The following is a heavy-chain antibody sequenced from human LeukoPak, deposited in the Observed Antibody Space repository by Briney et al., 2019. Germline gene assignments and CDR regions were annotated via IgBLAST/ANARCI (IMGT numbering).Heavy chain of an antibody. Sequence: GGSLRLSCAASGFTFSDYYMSWIRQAPGKGLEWVSYISSSGSTIYYADSVKGRFTISRDNAKNSLYLQMNSLRAEDTAVYYCAREYRQAALFPFDYWGQGILVTVSS. CDR2: ISSSGSTI. CDR3: AREYRQAALFPFDY. V-gene: IGHV3-11*04. J-gene: IGHJ4*02. D-gene: IGHD2-2*01. CDR1: GFTFSDYY.